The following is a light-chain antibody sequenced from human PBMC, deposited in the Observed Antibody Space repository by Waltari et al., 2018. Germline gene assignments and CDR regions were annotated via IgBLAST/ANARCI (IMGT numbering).Light chain of an antibody. CDR3: SSYAGSSTWV. CDR1: SSDFGSYNY. V-gene: IGLV2-14*01. J-gene: IGLJ3*02. CDR2: DFT. Sequence: QSALTQPASVSGSPGQSITIPCTGTSSDFGSYNYLSWYQHHPGTAPNRIISDFTPRPSWVSSSFYGSKSGNTASLTISGLQADDEADYYCSSYAGSSTWVFGGGTKVTVL.